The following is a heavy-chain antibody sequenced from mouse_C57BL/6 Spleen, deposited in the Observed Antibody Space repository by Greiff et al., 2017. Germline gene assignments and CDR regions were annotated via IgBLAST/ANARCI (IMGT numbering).Heavy chain of an antibody. D-gene: IGHD2-4*01. V-gene: IGHV5-17*01. CDR3: ARRDDYVWYFDV. Sequence: EVQVVESGGGLVKPGGSLKLSCAASGFTFSDYGMHWVRQAPEKGLEWVAYISSGSSTIYYADTVKGRFTISRDNAKNTLFLQMTSLRSEDTAMYYCARRDDYVWYFDVWGTGTTVTVSS. CDR1: GFTFSDYG. J-gene: IGHJ1*03. CDR2: ISSGSSTI.